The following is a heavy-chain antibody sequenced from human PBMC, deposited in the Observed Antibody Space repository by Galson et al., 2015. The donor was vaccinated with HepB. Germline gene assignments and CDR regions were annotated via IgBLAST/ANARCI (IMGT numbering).Heavy chain of an antibody. Sequence: SLRLSCAASGFTVDSNFMSWVRQAPGKGLEWVSVIYPSGTTYYADSVRGRFTSSRDNSENTLFLQMNSLRAEDTAVYYCARDLGLLLRGNYYYGMDVWGQGTTVTVAS. J-gene: IGHJ6*02. V-gene: IGHV3-66*03. CDR1: GFTVDSNF. CDR3: ARDLGLLLRGNYYYGMDV. CDR2: IYPSGTT. D-gene: IGHD1-26*01.